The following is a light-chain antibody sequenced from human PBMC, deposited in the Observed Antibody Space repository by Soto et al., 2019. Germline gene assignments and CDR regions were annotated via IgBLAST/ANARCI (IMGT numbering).Light chain of an antibody. J-gene: IGLJ2*01. CDR3: TSWTTIPTMI. Sequence: QSALTQPASVSGSPGQSITISCTGTSSDIGAYNFVSWYQQHPGKAPKLMLYDVNIRSSGVSNRFSGSKSGNTASLTISGLQAEDEADYYCTSWTTIPTMIFGGGNQVTVL. CDR1: SSDIGAYNF. CDR2: DVN. V-gene: IGLV2-14*03.